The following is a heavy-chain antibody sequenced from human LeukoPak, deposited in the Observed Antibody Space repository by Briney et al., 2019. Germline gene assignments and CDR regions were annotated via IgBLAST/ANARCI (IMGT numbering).Heavy chain of an antibody. D-gene: IGHD3-22*01. Sequence: SETLSLTSTVSGGSISSYYWSWIRQPAGKGLEWIGRIYTSGSTNYNPSLKSRVTMSVDTSKNQFSLKLSSVTAADTAVYYCAIDINYYDSSGLYADAFDIWGQGTMVTVSS. CDR3: AIDINYYDSSGLYADAFDI. V-gene: IGHV4-4*07. J-gene: IGHJ3*02. CDR2: IYTSGST. CDR1: GGSISSYY.